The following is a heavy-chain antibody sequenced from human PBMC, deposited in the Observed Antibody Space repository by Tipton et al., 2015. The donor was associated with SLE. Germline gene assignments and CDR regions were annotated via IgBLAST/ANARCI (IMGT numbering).Heavy chain of an antibody. J-gene: IGHJ6*02. V-gene: IGHV3-7*01. D-gene: IGHD6-13*01. Sequence: AVSGFSFSMYWMTWVRQTPEKGLEWVANINQDESARYYVDSVKGRFTISRDNAKKSVDLQIDSLRAEDTAVYYCARDNPIAGDGIDVWGQGTTVTVSS. CDR1: GFSFSMYW. CDR3: ARDNPIAGDGIDV. CDR2: INQDESAR.